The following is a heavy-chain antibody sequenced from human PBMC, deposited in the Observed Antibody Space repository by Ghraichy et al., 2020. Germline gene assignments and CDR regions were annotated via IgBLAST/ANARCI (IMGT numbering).Heavy chain of an antibody. D-gene: IGHD3-10*01. V-gene: IGHV3-21*01. CDR1: GFTFSSYS. CDR2: ISSSSSYI. CDR3: ARDLVAGFKARVINPEFDY. J-gene: IGHJ4*02. Sequence: GWSLRLSCAASGFTFSSYSMNWVRQAPGKGLEWVSSISSSSSYIYYADSVKGRFTISRDNAKNSLYLQMNSLRAEDTAVYYCARDLVAGFKARVINPEFDYWGQGTLVTVSS.